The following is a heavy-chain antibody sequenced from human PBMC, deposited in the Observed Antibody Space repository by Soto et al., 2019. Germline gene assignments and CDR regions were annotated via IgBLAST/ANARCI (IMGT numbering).Heavy chain of an antibody. CDR2: IILMFRTV. CDR3: ARPSTIAGRRVGCAHYYYYGMDV. Sequence: SVKVSCKASGGTYSRYAISWVRQAPGQGLEWMGGIILMFRTVNYAEKLQGRVTITADESTSTVYRELSSMRSDDEAVYYYARPSTIAGRRVGCAHYYYYGMDVWGQGTTVTVSS. J-gene: IGHJ6*02. V-gene: IGHV1-69*13. CDR1: GGTYSRYA. D-gene: IGHD6-6*01.